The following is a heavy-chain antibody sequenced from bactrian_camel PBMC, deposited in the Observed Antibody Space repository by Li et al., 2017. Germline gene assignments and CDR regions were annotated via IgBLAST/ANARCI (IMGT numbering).Heavy chain of an antibody. Sequence: QVQLVESGGGSVQAGESLRLSCAVVTSDTCGVRWYRQAAGKQLERVASISTDGTTEYADSVKGRFTISRDNNKNTIDLQMSSLQPEDTAIYYCAATLVPVPEACQYRDWDEYTDRGRGTQVTVS. J-gene: IGHJ4*01. CDR1: TSDTCG. D-gene: IGHD1*01. CDR3: AATLVPVPEACQYRDWDEYTD. V-gene: IGHV3S55*01. CDR2: ISTDGTT.